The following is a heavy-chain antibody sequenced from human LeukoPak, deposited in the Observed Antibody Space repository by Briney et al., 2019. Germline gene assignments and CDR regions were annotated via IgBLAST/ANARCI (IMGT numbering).Heavy chain of an antibody. Sequence: RASVKVSCKASGGTFSSYAISWVRQAPGQGLEWMGRIIPILGIANYAQKFQGRVTITADKSTSTAYMELRSLRSDDTAVYYCARDDLRTTEYYYYGMDVWGQGTTVTVSS. CDR1: GGTFSSYA. CDR3: ARDDLRTTEYYYYGMDV. D-gene: IGHD1-1*01. V-gene: IGHV1-69*04. CDR2: IIPILGIA. J-gene: IGHJ6*02.